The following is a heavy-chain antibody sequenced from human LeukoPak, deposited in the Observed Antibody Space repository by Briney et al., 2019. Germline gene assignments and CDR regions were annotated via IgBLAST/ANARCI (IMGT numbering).Heavy chain of an antibody. Sequence: PGGSLRLSCAASGFTFSSYEMNWVRQAPGKGLEWVSYISSSGSTIYYADSVKGRFTISRDNAKNSLYLQMNSLRAEDTAVYYCARASGASVTKYWGQGTLVTVSS. CDR2: ISSSGSTI. J-gene: IGHJ4*02. V-gene: IGHV3-48*03. CDR1: GFTFSSYE. CDR3: ARASGASVTKY. D-gene: IGHD4-17*01.